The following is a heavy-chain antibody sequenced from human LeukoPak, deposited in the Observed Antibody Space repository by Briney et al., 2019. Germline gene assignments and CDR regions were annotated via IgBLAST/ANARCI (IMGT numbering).Heavy chain of an antibody. D-gene: IGHD6-19*01. J-gene: IGHJ4*02. CDR1: GYTFTGYY. V-gene: IGHV1-2*02. Sequence: ASVTVSCKASGYTFTGYYMHWVRQAPGQGLEWMGWINPNSGGTNYAQKFQGRVTMTRDTSISTAYMELSRLRSDDTAVYYCARVGSSSGWINFDYWGQGTLVTVSS. CDR3: ARVGSSSGWINFDY. CDR2: INPNSGGT.